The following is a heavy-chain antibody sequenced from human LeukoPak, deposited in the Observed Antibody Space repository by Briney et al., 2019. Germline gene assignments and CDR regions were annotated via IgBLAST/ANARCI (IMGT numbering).Heavy chain of an antibody. D-gene: IGHD3-22*01. CDR1: GFTFSSYA. V-gene: IGHV3-23*01. Sequence: GGSLRLSCAASGFTFSSYAMTWVRQAPGKGLEWVSVISFRGDSTYYADSVKGRFTISRDNSKNTVFLHMNSLRAEDTAMYYCARGDDSGYCDYFDYWGQGALVTVSS. CDR2: ISFRGDST. J-gene: IGHJ4*02. CDR3: ARGDDSGYCDYFDY.